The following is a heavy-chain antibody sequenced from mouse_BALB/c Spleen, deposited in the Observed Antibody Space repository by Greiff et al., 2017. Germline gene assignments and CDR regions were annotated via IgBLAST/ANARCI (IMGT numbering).Heavy chain of an antibody. CDR2: IWTGGGT. J-gene: IGHJ4*01. Sequence: ESGPGLVAPSQSLSITCTVSGFSLTSYDISWIRQPPGKGLEWLGVIWTGGGTNYNSAFMSRLSISKDNSKSQVFLKMNSLQTDDTAIYYCVRECPYAMDYWGQGTSVTVSS. CDR3: VRECPYAMDY. CDR1: GFSLTSYD. V-gene: IGHV2-9-2*01.